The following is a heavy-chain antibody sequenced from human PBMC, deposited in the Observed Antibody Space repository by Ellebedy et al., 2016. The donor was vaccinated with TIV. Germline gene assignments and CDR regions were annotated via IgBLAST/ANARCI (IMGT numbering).Heavy chain of an antibody. CDR1: GFTFSTYA. D-gene: IGHD4-17*01. CDR3: ARVETHFGDYGVFSDY. V-gene: IGHV3-30*04. CDR2: LSFDGSNK. J-gene: IGHJ4*02. Sequence: GESLKISCAASGFTFSTYAMHWVRQAPGKGLEWVAVLSFDGSNKYYADSVKGRFTVSRDNAKNSLYVQMNSLRAEDTAVYYCARVETHFGDYGVFSDYWGQGTLVTVSS.